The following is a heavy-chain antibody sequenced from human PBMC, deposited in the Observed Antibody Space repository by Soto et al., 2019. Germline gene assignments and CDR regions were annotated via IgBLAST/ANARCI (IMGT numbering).Heavy chain of an antibody. CDR3: VTGGVNFLP. CDR1: GFTFRNFW. D-gene: IGHD3-16*01. J-gene: IGHJ5*02. CDR2: IKQDGSEK. V-gene: IGHV3-7*05. Sequence: EMQLVESGGGLVQPGESLSLSCAASGFTFRNFWMSWVRQAPGKGLEWVAKIKQDGSEKDYVDYLKGRFTISRDNAKNRRLLQYYSLITHDSGVYDRVTGGVNFLPCGQGSLVTVFS.